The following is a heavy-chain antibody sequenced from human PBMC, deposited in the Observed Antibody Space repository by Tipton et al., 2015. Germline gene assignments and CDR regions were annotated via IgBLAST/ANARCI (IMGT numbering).Heavy chain of an antibody. CDR2: IKQDGSET. J-gene: IGHJ5*02. D-gene: IGHD2-2*01. Sequence: SLRLSCAASGFIFSSYNMNWVRQAPGKGLEWVANIKQDGSETYYVDSVKGRFTISRDNTKNSLYLQMNSLRAEDTAVYFCAAQEYARFDPWGQGTLVTVSS. CDR1: GFIFSSYN. CDR3: AAQEYARFDP. V-gene: IGHV3-7*05.